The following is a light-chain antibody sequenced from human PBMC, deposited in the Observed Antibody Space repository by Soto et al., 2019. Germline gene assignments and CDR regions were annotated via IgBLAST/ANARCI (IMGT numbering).Light chain of an antibody. J-gene: IGKJ1*01. Sequence: DIQRTQSPSSLFASVGDSVTITCRARQKIATSLNWYQVKPGKAPKLLFSVATGFQSAAPSNFSGSGSGTDFSLSISSLQPEDFATYYCQQSYSSTPTSGQGTQVDIK. V-gene: IGKV1-39*01. CDR3: QQSYSSTPT. CDR1: QKIATS. CDR2: VAT.